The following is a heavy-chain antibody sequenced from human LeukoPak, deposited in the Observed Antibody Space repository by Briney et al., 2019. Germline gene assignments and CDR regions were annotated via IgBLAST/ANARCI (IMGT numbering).Heavy chain of an antibody. D-gene: IGHD3-22*01. CDR2: IDTSSNTR. CDR1: GFIFSDYI. V-gene: IGHV3-48*01. J-gene: IGHJ4*02. CDR3: ARDKGGHYDGSGYYYAGYFDY. Sequence: GGSLRLSCAASGFIFSDYIMNGVRQAPGKGLEWVSYIDTSSNTRYYAYSVKGRFTISKDNAKNSLYLQMDSLRAEDTAMYYCARDKGGHYDGSGYYYAGYFDYWDQGTLVTVSS.